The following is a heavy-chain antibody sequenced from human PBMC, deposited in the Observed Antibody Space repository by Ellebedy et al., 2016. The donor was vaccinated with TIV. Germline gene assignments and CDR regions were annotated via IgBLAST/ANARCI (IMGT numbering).Heavy chain of an antibody. CDR1: GYTFTNYY. CDR2: INPGGGGT. J-gene: IGHJ4*02. CDR3: ARDTVTANWGPLFDY. Sequence: AASVKVSCKASGYTFTNYYMNWVRQAPGQGLAWMGIINPGGGGTSYAQKFQGRVTMSVDTSKNQFSLKLSSVTDADTAVYYCARDTVTANWGPLFDYWGQGTLVTVSS. D-gene: IGHD7-27*01. V-gene: IGHV1-46*01.